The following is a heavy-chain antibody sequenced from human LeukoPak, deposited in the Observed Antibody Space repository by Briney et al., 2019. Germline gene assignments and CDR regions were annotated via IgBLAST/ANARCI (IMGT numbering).Heavy chain of an antibody. CDR1: GFTFSSYS. J-gene: IGHJ3*02. V-gene: IGHV3-21*01. CDR3: ARDLSWVTTSLGAFDI. Sequence: GGSLRLSCAASGFTFSSYSMNWVRQAPGKGLEWVSSISSSSSYIYYADSVKGRFTISRDNAKNSLYLQMNSLRAEDTAVYYCARDLSWVTTSLGAFDIWGQGTMVTV. D-gene: IGHD4-17*01. CDR2: ISSSSSYI.